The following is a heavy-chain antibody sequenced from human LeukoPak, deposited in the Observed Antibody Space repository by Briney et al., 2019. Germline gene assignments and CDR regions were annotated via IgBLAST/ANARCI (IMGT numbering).Heavy chain of an antibody. J-gene: IGHJ4*02. CDR3: ARDIRGNYFDS. V-gene: IGHV3-43*01. D-gene: IGHD3-16*01. Sequence: PGGSLRLSCVASGFIFDDSLMHWVRQAPGKGLEWISLISRDGSTPYYADSVKGRFTISRDNSKNSLFLQMNSLTPEDTAVYYCARDIRGNYFDSWGQGTLATVSS. CDR2: ISRDGSTP. CDR1: GFIFDDSL.